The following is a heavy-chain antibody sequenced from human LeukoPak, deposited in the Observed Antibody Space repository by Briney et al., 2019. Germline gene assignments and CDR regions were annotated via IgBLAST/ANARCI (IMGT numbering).Heavy chain of an antibody. CDR3: AGTWIQLWFKGPGGYYFDY. CDR1: GGTFSSYA. Sequence: ASVKVSCKASGGTFSSYAISWVRQAPGQGLEWMGGIIPIFGTANYAQKFQGRVTITADESTSTAYMELSSLRSEDTAVYYCAGTWIQLWFKGPGGYYFDYWGQGTPVTVSS. J-gene: IGHJ4*02. D-gene: IGHD5-18*01. CDR2: IIPIFGTA. V-gene: IGHV1-69*13.